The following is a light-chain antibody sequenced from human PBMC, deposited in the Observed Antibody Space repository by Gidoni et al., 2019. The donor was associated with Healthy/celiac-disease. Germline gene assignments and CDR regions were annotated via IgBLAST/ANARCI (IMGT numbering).Light chain of an antibody. Sequence: SYVLTQPPSVSVAPGQPARITCGGDNIGTKGVHWYHQKPGQAPVLVVYDDSDRPSGIPERFSGSNSGNTATLTISRVEVGDEADYYCQVWDSSSEHVVFGGGTKLTVL. CDR1: NIGTKG. CDR2: DDS. V-gene: IGLV3-21*02. J-gene: IGLJ2*01. CDR3: QVWDSSSEHVV.